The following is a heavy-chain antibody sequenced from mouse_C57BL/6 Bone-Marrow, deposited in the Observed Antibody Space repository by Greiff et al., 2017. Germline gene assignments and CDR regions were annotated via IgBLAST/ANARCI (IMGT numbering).Heavy chain of an antibody. D-gene: IGHD1-1*01. Sequence: VQLQQSGPELVKPGASVKISCKASGYSFTDYNMNWVKQSHGKSLEWIGEINPTDGTTSYNQKFKGKATLTVDQSSSTAYMQLSSLTSEDSAVYYCAREYDYDYAMDYWGQGTTVTVSS. V-gene: IGHV1-39*01. CDR3: AREYDYDYAMDY. CDR1: GYSFTDYN. CDR2: INPTDGTT. J-gene: IGHJ4*01.